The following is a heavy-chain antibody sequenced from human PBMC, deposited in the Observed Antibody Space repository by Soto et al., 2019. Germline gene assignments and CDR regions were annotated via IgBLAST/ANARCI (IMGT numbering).Heavy chain of an antibody. CDR2: IGTSGDYI. CDR1: GVSFSSYS. V-gene: IGHV3-21*01. J-gene: IGHJ4*02. CDR3: ARVVSSSWYFDD. D-gene: IGHD6-13*01. Sequence: EVHLVESGGGLVKPGGSLRLSCAASGVSFSSYSMTWVRLAPGKGLEWVSSIGTSGDYIYYEDSVKGRFTISRDNAKNSLFLQLNSVSAEATAVYYCARVVSSSWYFDDWGQGTLVTVSS.